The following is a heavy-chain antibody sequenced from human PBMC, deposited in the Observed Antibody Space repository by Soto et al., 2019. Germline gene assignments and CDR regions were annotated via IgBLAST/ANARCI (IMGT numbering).Heavy chain of an antibody. V-gene: IGHV4-30-4*08. CDR1: GAVVTSGENY. Sequence: SETLSLTCSVSGAVVTSGENYWSWVRQPPGKGLEWLGYIYDSGITSYTPALKSRVTLSLDRPNNQVSLKLRSVTAADTAVYFCVRDLAHGYTGNVWGHGKLVT. CDR3: VRDLAHGYTGNV. J-gene: IGHJ3*01. D-gene: IGHD5-18*01. CDR2: IYDSGIT.